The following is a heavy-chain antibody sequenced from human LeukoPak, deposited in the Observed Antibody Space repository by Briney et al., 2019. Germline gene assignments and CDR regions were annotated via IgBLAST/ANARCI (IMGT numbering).Heavy chain of an antibody. V-gene: IGHV3-7*04. J-gene: IGHJ4*02. CDR2: IKQDGSEK. Sequence: GGSLRLSCAASGSTFSSNWMSWVRQAPGRGLQWVANIKQDGSEKYYVDSVKGRFTISKDNAKDSLYLQMNSLRAEDTAVYYCARGGSWFPHWGQGTLVTVSS. D-gene: IGHD6-13*01. CDR3: ARGGSWFPH. CDR1: GSTFSSNW.